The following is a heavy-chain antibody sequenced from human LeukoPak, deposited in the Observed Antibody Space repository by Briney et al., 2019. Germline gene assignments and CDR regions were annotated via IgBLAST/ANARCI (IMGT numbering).Heavy chain of an antibody. Sequence: ASVKVSCKASGGTFSSYAISWVRQAPGQGLEWMGGIIPIFGTANYAQKFQGRVTMTEDTSTDTAYMELSSLRSEDTAVYYCATDLTRPDYVWGRGYWGQGTLVTVSS. V-gene: IGHV1-69*06. CDR3: ATDLTRPDYVWGRGY. CDR1: GGTFSSYA. J-gene: IGHJ4*02. CDR2: IIPIFGTA. D-gene: IGHD3-16*01.